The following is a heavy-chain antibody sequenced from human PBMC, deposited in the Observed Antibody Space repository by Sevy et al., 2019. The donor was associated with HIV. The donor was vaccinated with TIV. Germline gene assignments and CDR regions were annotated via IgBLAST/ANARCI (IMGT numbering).Heavy chain of an antibody. V-gene: IGHV3-30*14. CDR2: ISHDGNNT. J-gene: IGHJ4*02. Sequence: GGSLRLSCAASRFAFSSYAVHWVRQAPGKGLEWVAFISHDGNNTDYAASVKGRFTRSRDNSRNTLHLDKSSLRVEDTAVYYCAVGEGFFLFWGQGTLVTVSS. D-gene: IGHD1-26*01. CDR3: AVGEGFFLF. CDR1: RFAFSSYA.